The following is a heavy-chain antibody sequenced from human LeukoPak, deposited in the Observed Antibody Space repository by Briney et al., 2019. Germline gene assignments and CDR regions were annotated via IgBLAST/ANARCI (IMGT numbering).Heavy chain of an antibody. CDR2: IYPRDGST. CDR1: GYTFTSNY. V-gene: IGHV1-46*01. Sequence: ASVKVSCKASGYTFTSNYIHWVRQAPGQGLEWMGMIYPRDGSTSYAQKFQGRVTVTRDTSTSTVHMELSSLRSEDTAVYYCARDRKDCSGGSCYLTSYYFDYWGQGTLVTVSS. J-gene: IGHJ4*02. D-gene: IGHD2-15*01. CDR3: ARDRKDCSGGSCYLTSYYFDY.